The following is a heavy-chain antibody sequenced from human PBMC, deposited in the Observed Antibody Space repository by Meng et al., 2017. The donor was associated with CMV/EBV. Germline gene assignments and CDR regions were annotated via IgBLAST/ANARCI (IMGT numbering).Heavy chain of an antibody. CDR2: IIPIFGTA. Sequence: CKASGGTFSSYAISWVRQAPGQGLEWMGGIIPIFGTANYAQKFQGRVTITTDESTSTAYMELSSLRSEDTAVYYCAREWGSSTNWFDPWGQGTLVTVS. CDR3: AREWGSSTNWFDP. CDR1: GGTFSSYA. J-gene: IGHJ5*02. V-gene: IGHV1-69*05. D-gene: IGHD6-13*01.